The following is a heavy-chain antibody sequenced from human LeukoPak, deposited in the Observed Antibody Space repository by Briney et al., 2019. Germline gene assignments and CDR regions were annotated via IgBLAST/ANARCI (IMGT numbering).Heavy chain of an antibody. V-gene: IGHV3-23*01. CDR1: GFMFSSSA. Sequence: GGSLRLSCAVSGFMFSSSAMSWVRQAPGKGLEWVSTISGGGGSTYYADSVKGRFTISRDNSKNTLYLQVNSLRAEDTAVYYCAKGGKWDVTPFDYWGQGTLVTVSS. CDR2: ISGGGGST. D-gene: IGHD1-26*01. J-gene: IGHJ4*02. CDR3: AKGGKWDVTPFDY.